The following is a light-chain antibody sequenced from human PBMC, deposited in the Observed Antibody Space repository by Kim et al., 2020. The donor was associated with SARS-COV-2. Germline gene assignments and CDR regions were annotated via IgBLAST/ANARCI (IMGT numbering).Light chain of an antibody. CDR1: QTIGSY. CDR2: DAS. V-gene: IGKV3-11*01. Sequence: EVVLTQSPGTLSLSPGERATLSCRASQTIGSYLGWYQHKPGQIPRLLIYDASNRATGIPARFSGSGSGTDFTLTISSLEPEDFAVYYCHLRSNFGQGTRLEIK. J-gene: IGKJ5*01. CDR3: HLRSN.